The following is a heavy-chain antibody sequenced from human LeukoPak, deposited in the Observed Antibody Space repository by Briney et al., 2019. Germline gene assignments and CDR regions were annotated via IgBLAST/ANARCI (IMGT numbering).Heavy chain of an antibody. Sequence: GGSLRLSCAASGFTFSSYSTNWVRQAPGKGLEWVSSISSSSSYIYYADSVKGRFTISRDNAKNSLYLQMNSLRAEDTAVYYCARAEFCSSTSCSRGSLFDYWGQGTLVTVSS. V-gene: IGHV3-21*01. CDR2: ISSSSSYI. D-gene: IGHD2-2*01. CDR1: GFTFSSYS. J-gene: IGHJ4*02. CDR3: ARAEFCSSTSCSRGSLFDY.